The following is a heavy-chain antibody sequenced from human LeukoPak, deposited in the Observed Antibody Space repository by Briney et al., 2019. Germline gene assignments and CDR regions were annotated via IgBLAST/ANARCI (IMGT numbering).Heavy chain of an antibody. J-gene: IGHJ4*02. CDR3: VRDLMYCDTMSCYDGDFDY. CDR2: ISAYNGNT. D-gene: IGHD2-2*01. CDR1: GYTFTSYG. V-gene: IGHV1-18*04. Sequence: GASVKVSCKASGYTFTSYGISWVRQAPGQGLEWMGWISAYNGNTNYAQKLQGRVTMTTDTSTSTAYMELRSLRSDDTAIYYCVRDLMYCDTMSCYDGDFDYWGQGTPVTVSS.